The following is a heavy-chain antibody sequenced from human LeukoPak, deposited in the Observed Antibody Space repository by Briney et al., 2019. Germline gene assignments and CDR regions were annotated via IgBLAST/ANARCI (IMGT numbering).Heavy chain of an antibody. J-gene: IGHJ4*02. CDR1: GFTFSGSA. CDR2: ISGSGGST. CDR3: AKLPRGLLTGISLYYFDY. V-gene: IGHV3-23*01. D-gene: IGHD3-9*01. Sequence: HPGGSLKLSCAASGFTFSGSAMHWVRQAPGKGLEWVSAISGSGGSTYYADSVKGRFTISRDNSKNTLYLQMNSLRAGDTAVYYCAKLPRGLLTGISLYYFDYWGQGTLVTVSS.